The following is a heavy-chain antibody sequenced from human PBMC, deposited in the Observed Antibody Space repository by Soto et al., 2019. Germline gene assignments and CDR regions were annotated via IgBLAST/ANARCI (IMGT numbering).Heavy chain of an antibody. V-gene: IGHV4-59*01. CDR2: LLYRGTA. D-gene: IGHD1-26*01. CDR3: AREKDLILGGYAFGY. CDR1: DSSMSPYY. Sequence: KPSETLSLTCSVSDSSMSPYYWTWFRQAPGKGLEWIGHLLYRGTATYNPALKGRVTISLDTSKKQVSLKLSSVIAADTAVYYCAREKDLILGGYAFGYWGPGTLVTVSS. J-gene: IGHJ4*02.